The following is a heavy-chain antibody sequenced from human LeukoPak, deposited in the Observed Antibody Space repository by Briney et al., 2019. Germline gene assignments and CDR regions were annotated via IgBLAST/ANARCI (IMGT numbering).Heavy chain of an antibody. D-gene: IGHD1-26*01. Sequence: GGSLRLTCAASGFTFDDYAMHWVGQAPGKGLEWVTGISWNSGSIGYADSVKGRFTISRDNAKTSLYLQMNSLRAEDTAVYYCARGSTMGATDAFDIWGQGTMVTVSS. CDR3: ARGSTMGATDAFDI. CDR1: GFTFDDYA. CDR2: ISWNSGSI. J-gene: IGHJ3*02. V-gene: IGHV3-9*01.